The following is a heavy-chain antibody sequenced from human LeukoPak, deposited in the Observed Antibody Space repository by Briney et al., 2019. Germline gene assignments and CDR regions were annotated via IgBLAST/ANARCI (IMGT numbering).Heavy chain of an antibody. Sequence: SETLSLTCTVSGGSISSSSYYWGWIRQPPGKGLEWIGSIYYSGSTYYNPSLKSRVTISVDTSKNQFSLKLSSVTAADTVVYYCARQGATYYFDYWGQGTLVTVSS. CDR3: ARQGATYYFDY. CDR2: IYYSGST. J-gene: IGHJ4*02. V-gene: IGHV4-39*01. CDR1: GGSISSSSYY.